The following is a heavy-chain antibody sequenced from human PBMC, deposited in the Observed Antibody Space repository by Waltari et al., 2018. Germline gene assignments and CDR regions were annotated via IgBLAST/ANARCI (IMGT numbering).Heavy chain of an antibody. J-gene: IGHJ3*02. CDR1: GFTFSSYW. D-gene: IGHD3-22*01. Sequence: EVQLVESGGNLVQPGGSLRLSCAASGFTFSSYWMTWVRQAPGEGLEWVAKIKQDGYEKYYVDSVKGRFTISRDNAKNSLYLQMDSLRAEDTAVYYCARDQGNYYHSSGYYRAFDIWGQGTMVTVSS. CDR2: IKQDGYEK. V-gene: IGHV3-7*01. CDR3: ARDQGNYYHSSGYYRAFDI.